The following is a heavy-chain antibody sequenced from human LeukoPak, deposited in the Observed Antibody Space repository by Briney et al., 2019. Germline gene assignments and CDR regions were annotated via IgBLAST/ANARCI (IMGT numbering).Heavy chain of an antibody. Sequence: PSETLSLTCAVYGGSFCGYSWSWIRQPPGMGLECIGEINHSEGTTYNPSLKIRVSISVDTSKTQFSLKLRSVTAADTAVYYCARGLGNWYFDLWGRGTLVTVSS. CDR2: INHSEGT. V-gene: IGHV4-34*01. CDR1: GGSFCGYS. CDR3: ARGLGNWYFDL. J-gene: IGHJ2*01. D-gene: IGHD1-26*01.